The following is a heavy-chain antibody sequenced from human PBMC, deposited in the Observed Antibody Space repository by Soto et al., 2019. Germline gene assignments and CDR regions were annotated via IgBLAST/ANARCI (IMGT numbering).Heavy chain of an antibody. CDR2: IYNSGPT. CDR1: GGSITRGGYY. CDR3: ARDPAP. J-gene: IGHJ5*02. Sequence: QVQLQESVPGLVKPSETLSLPCTVSGGSITRGGYYWSWIRQHPGKGLEWIGYIYNSGPTYYNPSLKSRVTISVDTSKNQFSLKLTSVTAADTAVYYCARDPAPWGQGTLVTVSS. V-gene: IGHV4-31*03.